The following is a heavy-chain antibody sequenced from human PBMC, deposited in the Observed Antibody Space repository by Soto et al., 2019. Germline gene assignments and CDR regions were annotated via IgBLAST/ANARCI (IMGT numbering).Heavy chain of an antibody. J-gene: IGHJ4*02. V-gene: IGHV3-53*01. D-gene: IGHD3-10*01. Sequence: PVGSLRLSCAASGFTVSSNYMSWVRQAPGKGLEWVSVIYSGGSTYYADSVKGRFTISRDNSKNTLYLQMNSLRAEDTAVYYCARVLVTMVRGVIIPGYFDYWGQGTLVTVSS. CDR2: IYSGGST. CDR3: ARVLVTMVRGVIIPGYFDY. CDR1: GFTVSSNY.